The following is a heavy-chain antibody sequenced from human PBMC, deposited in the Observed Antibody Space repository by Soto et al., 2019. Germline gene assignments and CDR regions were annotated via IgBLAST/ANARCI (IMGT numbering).Heavy chain of an antibody. CDR2: IDHSGST. CDR3: ARGLRYSGMDV. Sequence: SETLSLTCAVHRGSFNAYSWTWIRQPPGKGLEWIGEIDHSGSTTYNPSLKSRIIMSVDTSKNQFSPNVSPMTAADTAVYYCARGLRYSGMDVWGQGTTVTVSS. V-gene: IGHV4-34*01. CDR1: RGSFNAYS. J-gene: IGHJ6*02.